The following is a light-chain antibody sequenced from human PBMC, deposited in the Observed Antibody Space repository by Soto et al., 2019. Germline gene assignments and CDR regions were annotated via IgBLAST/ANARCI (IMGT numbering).Light chain of an antibody. Sequence: VMTQSPDTLSVSPGERASLSCRASETVRSNLAWYQQKPGQAPRLLIYGASSRATGIPARFSGSGSGTDFTLTISRLEPEDFAVYYCQQYGSSPPGTFGQGTRLEIK. CDR2: GAS. V-gene: IGKV3-20*01. CDR1: ETVRSN. J-gene: IGKJ5*01. CDR3: QQYGSSPPGT.